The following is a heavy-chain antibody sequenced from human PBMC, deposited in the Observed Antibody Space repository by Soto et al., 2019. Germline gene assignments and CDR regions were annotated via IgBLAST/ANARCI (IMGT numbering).Heavy chain of an antibody. CDR2: ISAYNGNT. V-gene: IGHV1-18*01. CDR3: ARDLIGFRGIVVVPAEAISRCFDP. CDR1: GYTFTSYG. D-gene: IGHD2-2*01. Sequence: GASVKVSCKASGYTFTSYGISWVRQAPGQGLEWMGWISAYNGNTNYAQKLQGRVTMTTDTSTSTAYMELRSLRSDDTAVYYCARDLIGFRGIVVVPAEAISRCFDPWGQGTLVTVSS. J-gene: IGHJ5*02.